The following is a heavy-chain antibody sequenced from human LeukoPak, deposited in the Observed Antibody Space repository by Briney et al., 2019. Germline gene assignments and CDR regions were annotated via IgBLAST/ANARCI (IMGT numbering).Heavy chain of an antibody. CDR3: AIWFGEAFDY. D-gene: IGHD3-10*01. J-gene: IGHJ4*02. CDR2: INHSGST. V-gene: IGHV4-34*01. Sequence: SETLSLTCAVYGGSFSGYYWSWIRQPPGKGLEWIGEINHSGSTNYNPSLKSRVTISVDTSKNQFSLKLGSVTAADTAVYYCAIWFGEAFDYWGQGTLVTVSS. CDR1: GGSFSGYY.